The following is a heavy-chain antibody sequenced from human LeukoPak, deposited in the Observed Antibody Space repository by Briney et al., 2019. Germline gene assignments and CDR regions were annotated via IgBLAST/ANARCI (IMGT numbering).Heavy chain of an antibody. CDR1: GFPFSKAW. CDR2: FKSKTDGGST. J-gene: IGHJ4*02. D-gene: IGHD6-6*01. V-gene: IGHV3-15*01. CDR3: TSDRGIAARPLFDL. Sequence: GGSLRLSCAGSGFPFSKAWMSWVRQAPGEGLEWLGRFKSKTDGGSTDYAAPVKGRFSLSRDDSKNTLYLQMNSLKIEDTAVYYCTSDRGIAARPLFDLWGQGTLVTVSS.